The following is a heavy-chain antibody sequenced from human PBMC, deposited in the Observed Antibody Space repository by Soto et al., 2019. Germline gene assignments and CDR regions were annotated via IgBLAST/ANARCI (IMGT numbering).Heavy chain of an antibody. Sequence: PSETLSLTCTVSGGSISSSSYYWGWIRQPPGKGLEWIGSIYYSGSTYYNPSLKSRVTISVDTSKNQFSLKLSSVTAADTAVYYCARTTHDYGDPFDYWGQGTLVTVSS. D-gene: IGHD4-17*01. CDR2: IYYSGST. V-gene: IGHV4-39*01. CDR1: GGSISSSSYY. J-gene: IGHJ4*02. CDR3: ARTTHDYGDPFDY.